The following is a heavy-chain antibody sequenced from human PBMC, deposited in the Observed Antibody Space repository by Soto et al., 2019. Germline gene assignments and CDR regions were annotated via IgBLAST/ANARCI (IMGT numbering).Heavy chain of an antibody. J-gene: IGHJ6*02. CDR2: ISGSGDTT. CDR1: GFTLSGYA. D-gene: IGHD3-10*01. CDR3: VKDLRYASGSFYPGGGMDV. Sequence: EVQLLDSGGYSVQSGESLRLSCAVSGFTLSGYAMNWVRQAPGKGLEWVSTISGSGDTTFYADSVKGRFIISRDNSKNTVSLQMNSLRVEDTAVYHCVKDLRYASGSFYPGGGMDVWGQGTTVTVSS. V-gene: IGHV3-23*01.